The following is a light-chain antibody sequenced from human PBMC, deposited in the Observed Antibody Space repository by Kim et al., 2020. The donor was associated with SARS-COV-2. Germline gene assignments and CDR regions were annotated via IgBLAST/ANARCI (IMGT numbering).Light chain of an antibody. Sequence: SSELNQDPAVSVALGQTIRITCQGDNLRSYSASWYQQKPGQAPVLVIFAKNNRPSGIPDRFSGSSAGNTASLTITGARVEDEADYYCKSRDSSGNLLVFGGGTQLTVL. J-gene: IGLJ2*01. CDR2: AKN. V-gene: IGLV3-19*01. CDR3: KSRDSSGNLLV. CDR1: NLRSYS.